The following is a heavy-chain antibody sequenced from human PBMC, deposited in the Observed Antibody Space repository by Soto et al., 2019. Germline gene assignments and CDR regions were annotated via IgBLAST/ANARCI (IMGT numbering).Heavy chain of an antibody. V-gene: IGHV3-30*18. CDR1: VFTFSRYG. D-gene: IGHD3-10*01. CDR2: ISYDGSNK. J-gene: IGHJ6*02. Sequence: PGGSLRLSCSASVFTFSRYGMHWGRQAPGKGLEWVAVISYDGSNKYYADSVKGRFTISRDNSKNTLYLQMNSLRAEDTAVYYCAKDRVWFGVYHGMDVWGQGTTVTVS. CDR3: AKDRVWFGVYHGMDV.